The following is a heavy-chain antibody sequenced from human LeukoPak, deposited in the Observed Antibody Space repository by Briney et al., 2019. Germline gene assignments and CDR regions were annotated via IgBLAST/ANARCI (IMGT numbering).Heavy chain of an antibody. J-gene: IGHJ6*04. Sequence: PSETLSLTCTVSGGSFSSGSFYWGWIRQPPGRELEWVGYNDYSENTYYNPSLKSRVTISVDTSKNQLFLKLSSVTAADTAVYYCARDLLWFGELFEQGYYYSMDVWGKGTTVTVSS. CDR2: NDYSENT. D-gene: IGHD3-10*01. CDR1: GGSFSSGSFY. V-gene: IGHV4-61*01. CDR3: ARDLLWFGELFEQGYYYSMDV.